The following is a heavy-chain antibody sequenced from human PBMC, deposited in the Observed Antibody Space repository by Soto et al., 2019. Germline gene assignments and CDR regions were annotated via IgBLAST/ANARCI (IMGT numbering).Heavy chain of an antibody. CDR2: INSDGRIT. Sequence: GGSLRLSCAASGFAFNTYWMHWVRQLPGKGLVWVSRINSDGRITNPADSVKGRFTISRDNAKNTLYLQMNSPRVEDTAVYYCVRGGFHLYGLDVWGQGTSVTVSS. V-gene: IGHV3-74*01. CDR1: GFAFNTYW. J-gene: IGHJ6*02. CDR3: VRGGFHLYGLDV.